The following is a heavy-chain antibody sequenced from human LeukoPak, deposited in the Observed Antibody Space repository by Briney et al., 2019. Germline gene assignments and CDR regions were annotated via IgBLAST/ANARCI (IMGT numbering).Heavy chain of an antibody. Sequence: ASVKVSCKASGYTFTNFYIHWVRQAPGQGLEWMGRINPNTGGTNFAQKFQDRVTVTRDTSTSTAYLELSSLTSGDTAVYHCVTSFDYSDFYWGQGTLVTVS. V-gene: IGHV1-2*06. CDR1: GYTFTNFY. D-gene: IGHD4-11*01. CDR2: INPNTGGT. J-gene: IGHJ4*02. CDR3: VTSFDYSDFY.